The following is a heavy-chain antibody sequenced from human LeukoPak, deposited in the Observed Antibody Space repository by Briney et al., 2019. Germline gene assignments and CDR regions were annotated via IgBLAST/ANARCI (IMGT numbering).Heavy chain of an antibody. CDR1: GGTFSSYA. CDR2: ISNSGGST. V-gene: IGHV3-23*01. Sequence: SCKASGGTFSSYAMSWVRQAPGKGLEWVSGISNSGGSTYYADSVKGRFTISRDNSKNTLYLQMNSLRAEDTAVYYCAKDPTYYDYVWSDCWGQGTLVTVSS. D-gene: IGHD3-16*01. J-gene: IGHJ4*02. CDR3: AKDPTYYDYVWSDC.